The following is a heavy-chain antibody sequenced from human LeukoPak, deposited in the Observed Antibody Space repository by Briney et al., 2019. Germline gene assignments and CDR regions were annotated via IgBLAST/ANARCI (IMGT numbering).Heavy chain of an antibody. CDR2: ISSSSSYI. V-gene: IGHV3-21*01. D-gene: IGHD3-10*02. Sequence: PGGSLRLSFPASGFTFSSYSMNWVRQAPGKGLEWVSSISSSSSYIYYADSVKGGFAISRDNDKNSLYLQMNSLRAEDTAVYYCAELGITMIGGVWGKGTTVTISS. CDR1: GFTFSSYS. CDR3: AELGITMIGGV. J-gene: IGHJ6*04.